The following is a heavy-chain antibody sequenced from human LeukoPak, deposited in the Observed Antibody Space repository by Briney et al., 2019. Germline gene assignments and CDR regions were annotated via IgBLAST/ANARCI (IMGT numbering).Heavy chain of an antibody. CDR1: GGSISSYY. D-gene: IGHD5-18*01. V-gene: IGHV4-59*01. CDR3: ARDDAGTAQWFDP. CDR2: IYYSGST. Sequence: PSETLSLTCTVSGGSISSYYWSSIRQPPGKGLEWIGYIYYSGSTNYNPSLKSRVTISVDTSKNQFSLKLSSVTAADTAVYYCARDDAGTAQWFDPWGQGTLVTVSS. J-gene: IGHJ5*02.